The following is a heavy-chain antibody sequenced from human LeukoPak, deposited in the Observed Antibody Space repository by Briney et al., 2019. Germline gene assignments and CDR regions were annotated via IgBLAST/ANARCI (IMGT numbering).Heavy chain of an antibody. Sequence: SETLSLTCTVSRVSMSDYFWTWVRQPAGKGVEWVGRIHSSGRANTNPSLRSRLTMSVDTSKNQYSLRLRSVTAADTAIYYCARDDFYDGGGRNWFDLWGQGARVTVSS. CDR1: RVSMSDYF. CDR3: ARDDFYDGGGRNWFDL. CDR2: IHSSGRA. D-gene: IGHD3-22*01. V-gene: IGHV4-4*07. J-gene: IGHJ5*02.